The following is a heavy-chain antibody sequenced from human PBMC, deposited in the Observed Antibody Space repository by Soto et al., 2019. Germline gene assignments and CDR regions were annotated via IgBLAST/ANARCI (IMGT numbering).Heavy chain of an antibody. D-gene: IGHD2-21*01. Sequence: QGQLLQSGDEVKKPGASVRVSCRSSGYDFTSYGISWVRQAPGQGLEWVSWISAYNGKRDTAQKFQGRGTMTLDTSTDTAHMELGDLTSADTAVYYCARGRIVASIHDAVEILGEGTMVAVSS. J-gene: IGHJ3*02. CDR2: ISAYNGKR. CDR1: GYDFTSYG. V-gene: IGHV1-18*01. CDR3: ARGRIVASIHDAVEI.